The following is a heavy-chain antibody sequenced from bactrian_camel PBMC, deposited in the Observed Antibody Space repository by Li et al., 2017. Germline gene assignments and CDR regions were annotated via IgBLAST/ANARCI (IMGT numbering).Heavy chain of an antibody. CDR1: AYNPANVR. Sequence: HVQLVESGGGSVQAGGSLRLSCAFDAYNPANVRMAWFRQAPGKEREGVASLASEGSSIYANSLKGRFSISKDNARNWLDLQMDSLEPGDTARYYCAADRRRHGPPSLRPGDYSVWGQGTQVTVS. V-gene: IGHV3S53*01. J-gene: IGHJ4*01. CDR3: AADRRRHGPPSLRPGDYSV. D-gene: IGHD2*01. CDR2: LASEGSS.